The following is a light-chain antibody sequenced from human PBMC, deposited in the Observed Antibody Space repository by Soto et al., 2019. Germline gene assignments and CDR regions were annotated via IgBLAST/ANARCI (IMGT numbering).Light chain of an antibody. CDR1: QSISSY. J-gene: IGKJ2*01. V-gene: IGKV3-15*01. CDR2: GSS. Sequence: EMVMTHSPATLSVSPGERATHSCRASQSISSYLAWYQQQPGQGPRLLIYGSSTRATGIQARFSGSGSGTEFTLTISSLQSEDFAVYYCQQYNKWPLTFGQGTKVEIK. CDR3: QQYNKWPLT.